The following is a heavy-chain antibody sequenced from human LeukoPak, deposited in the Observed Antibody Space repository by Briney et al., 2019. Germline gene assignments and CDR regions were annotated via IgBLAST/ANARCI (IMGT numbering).Heavy chain of an antibody. CDR3: ARTTAAGTYYFDY. CDR2: IYTSGST. D-gene: IGHD6-13*01. Sequence: SETLSLTCTVSGGSFSSYYWSWIRQPAGKGLEWIGRIYTSGSTNYNSSLKSRVTMSVDTSKNQVSLKLSSVTAADTAVYYCARTTAAGTYYFDYWGQGTLVTVSS. J-gene: IGHJ4*02. CDR1: GGSFSSYY. V-gene: IGHV4-4*07.